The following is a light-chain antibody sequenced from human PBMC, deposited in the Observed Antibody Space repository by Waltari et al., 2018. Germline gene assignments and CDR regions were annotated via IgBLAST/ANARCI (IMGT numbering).Light chain of an antibody. V-gene: IGKV1-16*01. CDR2: DAS. CDR1: QGIRNY. CDR3: QQYESYPLT. J-gene: IGKJ4*01. Sequence: DIQMTQSPSSLSAFVGYTVTISCRASQGIRNYLDWFQVKPGKAPKSLIYDASSLQSGVPSRFSGSGSGTDFTLTINSLQPEDFATYYCQQYESYPLTFGGGTKVEIK.